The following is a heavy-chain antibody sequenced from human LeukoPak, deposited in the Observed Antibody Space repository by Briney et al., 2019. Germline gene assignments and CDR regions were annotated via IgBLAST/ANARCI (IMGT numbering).Heavy chain of an antibody. CDR2: IYTSGST. CDR1: GGSISSYY. Sequence: SETVSLTCTVSGGSISSYYWSWIRQPAGKGLEWIGRIYTSGSTNYNPSLKSRVTMSVDTSKNQFSLKLSSVTAADTAVYYCARDHVQLGLGYYYYYMDVWGKGTAVTVSS. V-gene: IGHV4-4*07. J-gene: IGHJ6*03. D-gene: IGHD6-13*01. CDR3: ARDHVQLGLGYYYYYMDV.